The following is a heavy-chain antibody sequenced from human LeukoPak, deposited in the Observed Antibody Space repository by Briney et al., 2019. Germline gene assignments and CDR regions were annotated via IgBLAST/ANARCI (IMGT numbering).Heavy chain of an antibody. V-gene: IGHV3-7*01. Sequence: GRSLRLSCTASGFTFGDYAMSWVRQAPGKGLEWVANINQDGSVKYYVDSLKDRFTIYRDNAKNSLYLQMNSLRAEDTAIYYCARIGYSSSSNDWWGQGTLVSVSS. D-gene: IGHD6-6*01. CDR2: INQDGSVK. J-gene: IGHJ4*02. CDR3: ARIGYSSSSNDW. CDR1: GFTFGDYA.